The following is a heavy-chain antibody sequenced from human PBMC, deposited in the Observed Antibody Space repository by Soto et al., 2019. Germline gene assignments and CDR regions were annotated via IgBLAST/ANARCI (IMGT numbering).Heavy chain of an antibody. CDR3: ARGMGTQWLIP. J-gene: IGHJ5*02. D-gene: IGHD6-19*01. CDR1: GGRFRSYA. Sequence: AVRVWCEACGGRFRSYAISWVRQAPGQGLEWMGGIIPIFGTANYAQKFQGRVTITADKSTSTAYMELSSLRSEDTAVYYCARGMGTQWLIPWGQGTLVTVSS. CDR2: IIPIFGTA. V-gene: IGHV1-69*06.